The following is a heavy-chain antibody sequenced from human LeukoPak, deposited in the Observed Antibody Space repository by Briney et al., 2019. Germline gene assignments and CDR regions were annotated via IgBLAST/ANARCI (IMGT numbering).Heavy chain of an antibody. D-gene: IGHD3-22*01. J-gene: IGHJ3*02. CDR2: IIPISGTA. V-gene: IGHV1-69*13. CDR3: ARDRAGYYYDSSGHLAYFDI. Sequence: GASVKVSCKASGGTFSSYGISWVRQAPGQGLEWMGGIIPISGTANYAQKFQGKVTISADDSTSTAYMELSSLRSEDTAVYYCARDRAGYYYDSSGHLAYFDIWGQGTMVTVSS. CDR1: GGTFSSYG.